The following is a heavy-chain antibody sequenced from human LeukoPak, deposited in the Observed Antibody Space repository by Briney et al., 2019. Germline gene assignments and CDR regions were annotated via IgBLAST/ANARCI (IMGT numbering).Heavy chain of an antibody. D-gene: IGHD6-19*01. CDR3: AKRLGNIDY. CDR2: ISSSSGSYT. V-gene: IGHV3-21*01. Sequence: GGSLRLSCAASGFIFNTYSMNWFRQAPGKGLEWVSSISSSSGSYTYYADSVKGRFTISRDNARNSLYLQMHSLRAEDTAVYYCAKRLGNIDYWGQGTLVTVSS. J-gene: IGHJ4*02. CDR1: GFIFNTYS.